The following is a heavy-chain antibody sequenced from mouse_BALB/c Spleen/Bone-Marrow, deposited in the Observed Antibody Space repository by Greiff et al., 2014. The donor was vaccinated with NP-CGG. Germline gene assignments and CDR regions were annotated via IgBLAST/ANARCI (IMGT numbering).Heavy chain of an antibody. Sequence: VQLKESGAELVKPGASVKLSCTASGFNIKDTYIHWVKQRPEQGLEWIGRIDPANADTKYGPKFQGKATITADTSSNTVYLQFIRLTSEDTAIYYCVRAARTFDYWGQGTTLTVSS. J-gene: IGHJ2*01. CDR1: GFNIKDTY. CDR2: IDPANADT. V-gene: IGHV14-3*02. D-gene: IGHD3-1*01. CDR3: VRAARTFDY.